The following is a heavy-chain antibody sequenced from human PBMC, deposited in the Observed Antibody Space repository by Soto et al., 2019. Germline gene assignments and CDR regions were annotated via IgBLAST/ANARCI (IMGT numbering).Heavy chain of an antibody. J-gene: IGHJ1*01. V-gene: IGHV5-51*01. CDR3: ARLFLGYCSSTSCDKEYFQH. D-gene: IGHD2-2*02. CDR1: GYSFTSYW. CDR2: IYPGDSDT. Sequence: GESLKISCKGSGYSFTSYWIGWVRQMPGKGQEWMGIIYPGDSDTRYSPSFQGQVTISADKSISTAYLQWSSLKASDTAMYYCARLFLGYCSSTSCDKEYFQHWGQGTLVTVSS.